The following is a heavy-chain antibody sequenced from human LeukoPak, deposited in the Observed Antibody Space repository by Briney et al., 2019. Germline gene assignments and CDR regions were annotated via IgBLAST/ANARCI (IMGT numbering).Heavy chain of an antibody. D-gene: IGHD5-12*01. CDR1: GYSISSGYY. Sequence: SETLSLTCTVSGYSISSGYYWGWIRQPPGKGLEWIGSIYHSGSTYYNPSLKSRVTISVDTSKNQLSLKLSSVTAADTAVYYCARDPRGGYGTFDIWGQGTMVTVSS. CDR3: ARDPRGGYGTFDI. J-gene: IGHJ3*02. V-gene: IGHV4-38-2*02. CDR2: IYHSGST.